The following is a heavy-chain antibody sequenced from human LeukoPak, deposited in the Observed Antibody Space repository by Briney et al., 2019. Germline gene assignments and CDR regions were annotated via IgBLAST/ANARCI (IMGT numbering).Heavy chain of an antibody. D-gene: IGHD6-13*01. Sequence: GGSLRLSCAASGFTFSSYAMSWVRQAPGKGLEWVSAISGSGGSTYYADSVKGRITISRDNSKNTLYLQMNSLRAEDTAVYYCAKDRSPDEAAAAYFDYWGQGTLVTVSS. CDR3: AKDRSPDEAAAAYFDY. CDR1: GFTFSSYA. V-gene: IGHV3-23*01. J-gene: IGHJ4*02. CDR2: ISGSGGST.